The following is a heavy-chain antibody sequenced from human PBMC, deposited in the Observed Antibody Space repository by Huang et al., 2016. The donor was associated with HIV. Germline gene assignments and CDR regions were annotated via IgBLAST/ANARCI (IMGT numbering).Heavy chain of an antibody. Sequence: QVQLVQSGSELRKPGASVKVSCQASGYTFTRYAMNWVRQAPGQGLEWMGWINTHTGKPTYAQAVTGRFVLSLDTSVSTAYLQISSLEAEDTAVYYCARDYYDSRGYDIHAVVDYWGQGTLVTVSS. CDR1: GYTFTRYA. J-gene: IGHJ4*02. D-gene: IGHD3-22*01. V-gene: IGHV7-4-1*02. CDR2: INTHTGKP. CDR3: ARDYYDSRGYDIHAVVDY.